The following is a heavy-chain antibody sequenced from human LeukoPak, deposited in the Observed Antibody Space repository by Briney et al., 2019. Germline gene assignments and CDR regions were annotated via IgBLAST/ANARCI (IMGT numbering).Heavy chain of an antibody. Sequence: GASVTVSCQPSGCTFTGYKLHWVRQAPGQGLEWMGWMNPNTGATIYAQKFQGRVTLTRDTSISTAYMELTSLRSDDTAIYYCARDRVGSGWRRPLYFEFWGQGTLVSVSS. CDR3: ARDRVGSGWRRPLYFEF. CDR1: GCTFTGYK. J-gene: IGHJ4*02. D-gene: IGHD6-19*01. CDR2: MNPNTGAT. V-gene: IGHV1-2*02.